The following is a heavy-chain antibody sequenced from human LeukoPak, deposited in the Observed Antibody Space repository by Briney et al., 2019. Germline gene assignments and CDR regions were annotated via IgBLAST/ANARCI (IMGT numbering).Heavy chain of an antibody. CDR3: AKDGRTYYYDRSGPVDFDY. CDR2: ISYDGSNK. CDR1: GFTFSSYG. Sequence: GGSLRLSCAASGFTFSSYGMHWVRQAPGKGLEWVAVISYDGSNKYYADSVKGRFTISRDNSKNTLYLQMNSLRAEDTAVYYCAKDGRTYYYDRSGPVDFDYWGQGTLVTVSS. J-gene: IGHJ4*02. D-gene: IGHD3-22*01. V-gene: IGHV3-30*18.